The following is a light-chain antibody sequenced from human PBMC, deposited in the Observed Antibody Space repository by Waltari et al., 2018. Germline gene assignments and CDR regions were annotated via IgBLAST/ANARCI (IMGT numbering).Light chain of an antibody. CDR3: QAWDSSTGV. CDR1: KLGDKY. CDR2: QDT. J-gene: IGLJ3*02. V-gene: IGLV3-1*01. Sequence: SYELTPPPSVSVSPGQTASITCSGAKLGDKYGSWYQQKPGQSPVLVIYQDTKRPSGIPERFSGANSGNTATLTISGTQAMEEADYYCQAWDSSTGVFGGGTKLTVL.